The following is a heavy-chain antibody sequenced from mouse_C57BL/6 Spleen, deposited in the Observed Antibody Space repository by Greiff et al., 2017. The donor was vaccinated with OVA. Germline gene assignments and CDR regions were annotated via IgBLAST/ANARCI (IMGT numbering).Heavy chain of an antibody. J-gene: IGHJ1*03. D-gene: IGHD2-4*01. CDR3: ARGGTTMIINWYFDV. V-gene: IGHV3-1*01. Sequence: VQLKESGPGMVKPSQSLSLTCTVTGYSITSGYDWHWIRHFPGNKLEWMGNISYSGSTNYNPSFKSRITITIDTSKNPVFLNLNSVTTEDTATYYGARGGTTMIINWYFDVWGTGTTVTVSS. CDR1: GYSITSGYD. CDR2: ISYSGST.